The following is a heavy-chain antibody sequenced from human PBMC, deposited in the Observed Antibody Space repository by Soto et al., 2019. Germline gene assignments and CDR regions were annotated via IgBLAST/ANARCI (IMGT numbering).Heavy chain of an antibody. D-gene: IGHD2-2*02. V-gene: IGHV3-48*01. CDR1: GFIFSSYS. CDR3: ASMLQGYTPRYFDT. J-gene: IGHJ4*02. CDR2: ISSSGRTI. Sequence: SLRLSCAASGFIFSSYSMYWVRQAPGKGLECVSYISSSGRTIYYADSVKGRFTISRDNAKNSVYLQISSLRVEDTAAYYCASMLQGYTPRYFDTWGQGTQVTVSS.